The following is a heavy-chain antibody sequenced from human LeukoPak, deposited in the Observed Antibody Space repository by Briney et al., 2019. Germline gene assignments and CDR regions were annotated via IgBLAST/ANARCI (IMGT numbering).Heavy chain of an antibody. Sequence: ASVKVSCKASGYTFNTYGISWVRQAPGQGLEWMGWIRSYNGNTNYAQNVQGRLTMTTDTSTSTAYMELLSLTSDDTAVYYCARLHPYASGMEDGFDIWGQGTLVTVSS. CDR3: ARLHPYASGMEDGFDI. V-gene: IGHV1-18*01. CDR1: GYTFNTYG. J-gene: IGHJ3*02. D-gene: IGHD3-10*01. CDR2: IRSYNGNT.